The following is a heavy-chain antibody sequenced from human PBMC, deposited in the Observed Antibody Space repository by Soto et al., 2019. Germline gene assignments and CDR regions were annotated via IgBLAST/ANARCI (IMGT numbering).Heavy chain of an antibody. CDR3: ARGGAAGPYNWFDP. D-gene: IGHD6-13*01. CDR2: IYYSGST. V-gene: IGHV4-59*01. J-gene: IGHJ5*02. CDR1: GGSISSYY. Sequence: SETLSLTCTVSGGSISSYYWSWIRQPPGKGLEWIGYIYYSGSTNYNPSLKSRVTISVDTSKNQFSLKLSSVTAADTAVYYCARGGAAGPYNWFDPWGQGTLVTVSS.